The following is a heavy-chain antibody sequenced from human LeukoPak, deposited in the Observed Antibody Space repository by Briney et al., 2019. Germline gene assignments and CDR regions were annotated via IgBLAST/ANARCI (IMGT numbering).Heavy chain of an antibody. CDR2: ISSSSSYI. Sequence: GGSLRLSCAASGFTFSSYSMNWVRQAPGKGLEWVSSISSSSSYIYYADSVKGRFTISRDNAKNSLYLQMNSLRAEDTAVYYCARVLIAVAGTRAYYFDYWGQGTLVTVSS. CDR3: ARVLIAVAGTRAYYFDY. CDR1: GFTFSSYS. V-gene: IGHV3-21*01. J-gene: IGHJ4*02. D-gene: IGHD6-19*01.